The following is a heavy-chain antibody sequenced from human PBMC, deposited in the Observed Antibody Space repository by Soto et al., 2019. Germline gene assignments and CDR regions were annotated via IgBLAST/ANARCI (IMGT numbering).Heavy chain of an antibody. Sequence: VASVKVSCKASGGTFSSYAISWVRQAPGQGLEWMGGIIPSFGTANYAQKFQGRVTITADESTSTAYMELSSLRSEDTAVYYCARADAFRYCSGGSCYSGVSPLDYYYYGMDVWGQGTTVTVSS. J-gene: IGHJ6*02. CDR3: ARADAFRYCSGGSCYSGVSPLDYYYYGMDV. CDR1: GGTFSSYA. V-gene: IGHV1-69*13. CDR2: IIPSFGTA. D-gene: IGHD2-15*01.